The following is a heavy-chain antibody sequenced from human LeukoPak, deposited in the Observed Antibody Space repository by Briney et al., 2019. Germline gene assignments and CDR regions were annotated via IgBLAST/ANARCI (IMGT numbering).Heavy chain of an antibody. Sequence: GGSLRLSCAASGFTFSSYAMSWVRQAPGKGLEWVSAISGSGGSTYYADSVKGRFTISRDNSKNTLYLQMNSLRAGDTAVYYCAKPLYSGSYPAAFDIWGQGTMVTVSS. V-gene: IGHV3-23*01. CDR1: GFTFSSYA. CDR3: AKPLYSGSYPAAFDI. J-gene: IGHJ3*02. CDR2: ISGSGGST. D-gene: IGHD1-26*01.